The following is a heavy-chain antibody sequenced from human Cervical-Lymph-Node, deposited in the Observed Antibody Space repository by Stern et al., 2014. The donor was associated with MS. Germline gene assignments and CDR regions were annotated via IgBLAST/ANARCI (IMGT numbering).Heavy chain of an antibody. CDR3: AREGEYCSGSRCYPFLDY. J-gene: IGHJ4*02. V-gene: IGHV4-59*01. CDR1: GGSLRSYY. Sequence: VQLVQSGPGLVKPSETLSLTCTVSGGSLRSYYWNWIRQAPGKGLDWLGVIYYTGSVNYNPSLSSRVAMSVDTSKNQFSLTVSSVTAADTAVYYCAREGEYCSGSRCYPFLDYWGQGTLVTVSS. CDR2: IYYTGSV. D-gene: IGHD2-15*01.